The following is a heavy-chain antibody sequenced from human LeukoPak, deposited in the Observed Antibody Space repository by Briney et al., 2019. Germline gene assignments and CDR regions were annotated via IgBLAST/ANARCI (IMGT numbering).Heavy chain of an antibody. CDR3: ARLKFYDSTGYSPGYYMDV. CDR1: GGAIISYY. D-gene: IGHD3-22*01. Sequence: SETLSLTCSVSGGAIISYYWSWIRQPAGKGPEWIGRIYPTGNTDYNPSLKTRVTISTDLSKKQFSLRLRSVTAADTAVYYCARLKFYDSTGYSPGYYMDVWGKGTAVTVSS. CDR2: IYPTGNT. V-gene: IGHV4-4*07. J-gene: IGHJ6*03.